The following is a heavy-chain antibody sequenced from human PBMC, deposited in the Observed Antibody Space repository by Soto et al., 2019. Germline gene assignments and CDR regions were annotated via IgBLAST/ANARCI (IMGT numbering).Heavy chain of an antibody. D-gene: IGHD2-15*01. V-gene: IGHV3-33*01. CDR2: IWYDGSNK. CDR3: AIFLMVIVAAATTDY. J-gene: IGHJ4*02. CDR1: GFTFSSYG. Sequence: PGESLKISCAASGFTFSSYGMHWVRQAPGKGLEWVAVIWYDGSNKYYADSVKGRFTISRDNSKNTLYLQMNSLRAEDTAVYYCAIFLMVIVAAATTDYWCQGLLVTLSS.